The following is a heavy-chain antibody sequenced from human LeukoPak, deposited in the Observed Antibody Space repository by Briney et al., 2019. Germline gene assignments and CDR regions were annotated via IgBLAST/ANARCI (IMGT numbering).Heavy chain of an antibody. CDR1: GGSFSGYY. V-gene: IGHV4-34*01. CDR3: ARGSDTAAGLY. Sequence: SETLSLTCAVCGGSFSGYYWSWIRQPPGKGLEWIGEIHHSGSTNYNPSLKSRVSISVDSSKNQFSLKVSSVTAADTAVYYCARGSDTAAGLYWGQGTLVTVSS. CDR2: IHHSGST. D-gene: IGHD6-13*01. J-gene: IGHJ4*02.